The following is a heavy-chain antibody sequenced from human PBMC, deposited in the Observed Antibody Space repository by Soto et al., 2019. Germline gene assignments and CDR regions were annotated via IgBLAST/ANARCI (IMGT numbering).Heavy chain of an antibody. Sequence: EVQLLESGGRLVQPGGSLRLSCAASGFTFSSYAMNWVRQAPGKGLEWVSAISGSGRSTDYADSVEGRFTISRDNSKNTLYRQMSSLRAEDTAVYYGAKAGGIAVPGSHLDYWGQGTLVTVSS. CDR1: GFTFSSYA. CDR3: AKAGGIAVPGSHLDY. CDR2: ISGSGRST. V-gene: IGHV3-23*01. J-gene: IGHJ4*02. D-gene: IGHD6-19*01.